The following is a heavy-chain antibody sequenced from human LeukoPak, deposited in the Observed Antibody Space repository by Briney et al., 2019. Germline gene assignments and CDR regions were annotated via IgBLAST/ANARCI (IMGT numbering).Heavy chain of an antibody. CDR2: INSDGSST. J-gene: IGHJ4*02. V-gene: IGHV3-74*01. D-gene: IGHD6-19*01. CDR3: ASSSYSSGWLSPH. Sequence: GGSLRLSCAASGFTFSSYWMHWVRQAPGKGLVWVSRINSDGSSTSYVDSVKGRFTISRDNAKNTLYLQMNSLRAEDTAVYYCASSSYSSGWLSPHWGQGTLVTVSS. CDR1: GFTFSSYW.